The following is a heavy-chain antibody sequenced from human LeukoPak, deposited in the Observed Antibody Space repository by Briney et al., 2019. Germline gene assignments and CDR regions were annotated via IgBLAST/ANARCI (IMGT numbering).Heavy chain of an antibody. J-gene: IGHJ4*02. CDR3: ARTTLGVVVAATLDY. V-gene: IGHV3-48*03. CDR1: GFTFSSYA. Sequence: HPGGSLRLSCAASGFTFSSYAMYWVRQAPGKGLEWVSYISSSGSTIYYADSVKGRFTISRDNAKNSLYLQMNSLRAEDTAVYYCARTTLGVVVAATLDYWGQGTLVTVSS. CDR2: ISSSGSTI. D-gene: IGHD2-15*01.